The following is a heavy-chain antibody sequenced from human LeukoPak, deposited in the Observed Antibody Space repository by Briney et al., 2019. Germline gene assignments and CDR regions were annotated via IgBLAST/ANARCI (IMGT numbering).Heavy chain of an antibody. CDR2: ISYDGSNK. J-gene: IGHJ4*02. CDR1: GFTFSSYG. Sequence: GRSLRLSCAASGFTFSSYGMHWVRQAPGKGLEWVAVISYDGSNKYYADSVKGRFTISRDNSKNTLYLQMNSLRAEDTAVYYCAKDHPDDYGDYIDYWGQGTLATVSS. V-gene: IGHV3-30*18. CDR3: AKDHPDDYGDYIDY. D-gene: IGHD4-17*01.